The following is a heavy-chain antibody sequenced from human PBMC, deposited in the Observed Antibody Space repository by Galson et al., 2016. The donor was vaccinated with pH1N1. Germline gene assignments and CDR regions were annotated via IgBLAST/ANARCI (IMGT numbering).Heavy chain of an antibody. CDR1: GFTFSSYW. Sequence: CAASGFTFSSYWMSWVRQAPGKGLEWIAIIKKDGSERYYVDSVNGRFTISRDNAKNSLYLQMNSLRVEDTAIYYCAGGGGYLIEQWGQGVLVTVSS. V-gene: IGHV3-7*04. J-gene: IGHJ4*02. CDR3: AGGGGYLIEQ. CDR2: IKKDGSER. D-gene: IGHD3-22*01.